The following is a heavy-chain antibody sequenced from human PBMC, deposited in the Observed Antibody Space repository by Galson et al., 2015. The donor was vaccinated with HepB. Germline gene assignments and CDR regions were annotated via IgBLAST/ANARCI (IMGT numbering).Heavy chain of an antibody. CDR3: ARGGQLVGALDY. D-gene: IGHD6-6*01. J-gene: IGHJ4*02. V-gene: IGHV3-30-3*01. CDR2: IPYDGSNK. Sequence: SLRLSCAASGFTFSSYAMHWVRQAPGKGLEWVAVIPYDGSNKYYADSVKGRFTISRDNSKNTLYLQMNSLRAEDTAVYYCARGGQLVGALDYWGQGTLVTVSS. CDR1: GFTFSSYA.